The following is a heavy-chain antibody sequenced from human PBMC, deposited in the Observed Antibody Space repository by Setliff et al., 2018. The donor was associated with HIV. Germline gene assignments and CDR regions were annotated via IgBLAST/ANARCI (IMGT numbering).Heavy chain of an antibody. CDR1: GGSISSGGYY. J-gene: IGHJ4*02. CDR3: ARQLSNSFDY. D-gene: IGHD1-1*01. V-gene: IGHV4-31*03. CDR2: MFHSGTT. Sequence: SETLSLTCTVSGGSISSGGYYWSWIRQHPGKGLEWIGYMFHSGTTYYNPSLKSRVTISADTSKNHFSLKLSPVSAADTAVYYCARQLSNSFDYWGQGALVTVSS.